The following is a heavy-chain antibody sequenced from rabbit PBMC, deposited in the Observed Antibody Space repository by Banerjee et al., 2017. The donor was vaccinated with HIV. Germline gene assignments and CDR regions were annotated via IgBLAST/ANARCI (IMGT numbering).Heavy chain of an antibody. V-gene: IGHV1S45*01. J-gene: IGHJ4*01. CDR3: ARDYNL. CDR2: IYTGSSGST. CDR1: GIDFSSYYY. Sequence: QQQLEESGGGLVKPGGTLTLTCKASGIDFSSYYYMCWVRQAPGKGLEWIACIYTGSSGSTAYASWAKGRFTISKASSTTVTLQMTSLTAADTATYFCARDYNLWGQGTLVTVS.